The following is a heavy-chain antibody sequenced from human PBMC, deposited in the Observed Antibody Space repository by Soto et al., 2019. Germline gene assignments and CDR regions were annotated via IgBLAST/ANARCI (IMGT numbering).Heavy chain of an antibody. CDR3: ASGDYGDYVYMDV. Sequence: QVQLQESGPGLVKPSETLSLTCTVSGGSISSYYWSWIRQPPGKGLEWIGYIYYSGSTNYNPSLKSRVTISVDTSKNQFSLKLSSVTAADTAVYYCASGDYGDYVYMDVWGKGTTVTVSS. J-gene: IGHJ6*03. CDR1: GGSISSYY. D-gene: IGHD4-17*01. CDR2: IYYSGST. V-gene: IGHV4-59*01.